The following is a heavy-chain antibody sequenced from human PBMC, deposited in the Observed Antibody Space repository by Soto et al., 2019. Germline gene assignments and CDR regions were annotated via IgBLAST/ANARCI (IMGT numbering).Heavy chain of an antibody. D-gene: IGHD3-16*01. CDR1: GLTFSSYG. CDR3: ARGLGRLWRSGVFEY. CDR2: IWYDGSNK. J-gene: IGHJ4*02. Sequence: QVQLVEAGGGVVQPGRSRRLSCAASGLTFSSYGMHWVRQAPGKGLEWVAVIWYDGSNKYYADSVKVRFTLSRDNSKKTLYLQMNSLRADDTAVYYCARGLGRLWRSGVFEYWGEGSLLTVSS. V-gene: IGHV3-33*01.